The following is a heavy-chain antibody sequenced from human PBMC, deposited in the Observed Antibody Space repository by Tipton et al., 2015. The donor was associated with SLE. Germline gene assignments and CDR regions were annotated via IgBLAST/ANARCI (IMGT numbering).Heavy chain of an antibody. CDR3: ASGILTGNAAFDT. Sequence: TLSLTCTVSGGSISSGSYNWGWIRQPPGKGLEWIGIIDYSGSTNYNPSLRSRLTISVDTSKSQFSLKLRSVTAADTAVYYCASGILTGNAAFDTWGPGTMVTVSS. V-gene: IGHV4-39*07. CDR2: IDYSGST. J-gene: IGHJ3*02. CDR1: GGSISSGSYN. D-gene: IGHD3-9*01.